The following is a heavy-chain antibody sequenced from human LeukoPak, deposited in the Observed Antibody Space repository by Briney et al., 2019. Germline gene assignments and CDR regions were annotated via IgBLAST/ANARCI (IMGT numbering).Heavy chain of an antibody. Sequence: GGSLRLSCAASGFTFSSYAMHWVREAPGKGLEYVSAISSNGGSTYYANSVKGRFTISRDNSKNTLYLQMGSLRAEDMAVYYRARDQVGLAVAGTGFDYWGQGTLVTVSS. CDR2: ISSNGGST. D-gene: IGHD6-19*01. V-gene: IGHV3-64*01. CDR1: GFTFSSYA. J-gene: IGHJ4*02. CDR3: ARDQVGLAVAGTGFDY.